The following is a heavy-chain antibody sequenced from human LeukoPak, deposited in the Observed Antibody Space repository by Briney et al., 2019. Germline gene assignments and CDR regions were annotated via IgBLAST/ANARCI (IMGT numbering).Heavy chain of an antibody. V-gene: IGHV3-11*01. CDR1: GFTFSDYY. CDR3: ARPVYDSSGYYPY. J-gene: IGHJ4*02. D-gene: IGHD3-22*01. Sequence: GGSLSLSCAASGFTFSDYYMSWIRQAPGKGLEWVSYISSSGSTIYYAGSVKGRFTISRDNAKNSLYLQMNSLRAEDTAVYYCARPVYDSSGYYPYWGQGTLVTVSS. CDR2: ISSSGSTI.